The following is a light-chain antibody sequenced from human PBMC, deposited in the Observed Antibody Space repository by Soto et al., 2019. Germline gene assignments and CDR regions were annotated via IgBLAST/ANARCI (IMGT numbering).Light chain of an antibody. J-gene: IGKJ1*01. CDR3: QQYNNWPPRT. Sequence: EVVLTQSPGTLSLSAGERATLFCRASERVASNYLAWYQQKPGQAPRLLIYGASTRAAGVPARFSGSGSGTEFTLTISSLQSEDFAVYYCQQYNNWPPRTFGQGTKVDIK. CDR2: GAS. V-gene: IGKV3-15*01. CDR1: ERVASN.